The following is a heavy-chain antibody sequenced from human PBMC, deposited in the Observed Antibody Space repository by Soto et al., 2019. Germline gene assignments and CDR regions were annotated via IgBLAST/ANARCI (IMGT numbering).Heavy chain of an antibody. CDR2: ISSSSSTI. D-gene: IGHD4-17*01. J-gene: IGHJ4*02. CDR3: ARDLNYGLFDY. V-gene: IGHV3-48*01. Sequence: EVQLVESGGGLVQPGGSLRLSCAASGFTFSSYSMNWVLKAPGKGLEWVSYISSSSSTIYYADSVQGRFTISRDNAKNSLYLQMNSLRAEDTDVYYCARDLNYGLFDYWGQGTLVTVSS. CDR1: GFTFSSYS.